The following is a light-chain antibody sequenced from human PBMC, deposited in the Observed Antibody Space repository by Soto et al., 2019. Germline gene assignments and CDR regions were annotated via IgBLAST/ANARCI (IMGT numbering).Light chain of an antibody. CDR3: QQRYSWLT. CDR2: DIA. CDR1: QSVTTY. Sequence: EIVLTQSPATLSFSPGERATLSCRASQSVTTYLAWYQQKPGQAPSLLIYDIANSAPGTPARFSGSGSGTDFTLTISSLEPEDFAVYYCQQRYSWLTFGGGTQVEIK. V-gene: IGKV3-11*01. J-gene: IGKJ4*01.